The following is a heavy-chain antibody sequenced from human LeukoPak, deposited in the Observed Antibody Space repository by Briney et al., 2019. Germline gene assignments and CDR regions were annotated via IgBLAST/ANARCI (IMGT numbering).Heavy chain of an antibody. CDR3: AKAAYCSSTSCYAKPFDY. D-gene: IGHD2-2*01. CDR2: ISGSGGST. J-gene: IGHJ4*02. Sequence: PGGSLRLSCAASGFTFSSYAMSWVRQAPGKGLEWVSAISGSGGSTYYADSVKGRFTISRDNSKNTLYLQMNSLRAEDTAVYYCAKAAYCSSTSCYAKPFDYRGQGTLVTVSS. CDR1: GFTFSSYA. V-gene: IGHV3-23*01.